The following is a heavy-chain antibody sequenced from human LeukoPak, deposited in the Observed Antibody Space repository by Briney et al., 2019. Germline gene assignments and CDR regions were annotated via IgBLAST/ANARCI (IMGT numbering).Heavy chain of an antibody. V-gene: IGHV3-11*04. Sequence: SGGSLRLSCAASGFTFSDYYMSWIRQAPGKGLEWVSYISSSGSTIYYADSVKGRFTISRDNAKNSLYLQMNSLRAEDTAVYYCARTRSSSWANDYWGQGTLVTVSS. J-gene: IGHJ4*02. D-gene: IGHD6-13*01. CDR3: ARTRSSSWANDY. CDR1: GFTFSDYY. CDR2: ISSSGSTI.